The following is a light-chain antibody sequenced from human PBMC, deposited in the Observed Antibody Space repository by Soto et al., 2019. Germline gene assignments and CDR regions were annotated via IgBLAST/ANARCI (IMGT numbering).Light chain of an antibody. CDR1: TSDVAIYNL. V-gene: IGLV2-23*01. J-gene: IGLJ2*01. CDR3: SSHAGSNTVI. CDR2: EAT. Sequence: QSVLTQPASVSGSPGQSITISCTATTSDVAIYNLVSWYQQHPGKAPKLMIYEATKRPSGVSNRFFGSKSGNTTSLTISGLQIEDEGDYYCSSHAGSNTVIFGGGTKLTVL.